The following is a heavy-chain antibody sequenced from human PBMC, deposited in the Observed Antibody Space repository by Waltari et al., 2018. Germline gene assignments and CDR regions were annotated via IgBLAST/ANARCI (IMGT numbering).Heavy chain of an antibody. Sequence: QVQLQESGPGLVRPSGTLSLTCSVSGASITGYYWTWIRQSAGKGLEWVGRISTSGTTHYNPSLKSRVIISVDTSKNQFSLNLNSVTAADTAVYYCARDRGWFGEGNSYFYMDSWGKGTTVTVSS. J-gene: IGHJ6*03. CDR2: ISTSGTT. CDR1: GASITGYY. V-gene: IGHV4-4*07. CDR3: ARDRGWFGEGNSYFYMDS. D-gene: IGHD3-10*01.